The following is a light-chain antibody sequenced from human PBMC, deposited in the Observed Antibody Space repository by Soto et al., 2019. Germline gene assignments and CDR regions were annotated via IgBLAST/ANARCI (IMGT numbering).Light chain of an antibody. CDR2: AAS. V-gene: IGKV1-9*01. CDR3: QHLYAYPLD. CDR1: QGISSS. J-gene: IGKJ5*01. Sequence: DIQLTQSPSFLSASVGDRVTITCRASQGISSSLAWYQQKPGKAPNLLIYAASTLQTGVPSRFIGSGSGTEFTLTISSLQPEDFATYYCQHLYAYPLDFGQGTRLDIK.